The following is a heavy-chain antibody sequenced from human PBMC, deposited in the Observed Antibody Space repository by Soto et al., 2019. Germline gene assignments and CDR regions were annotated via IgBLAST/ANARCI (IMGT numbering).Heavy chain of an antibody. V-gene: IGHV3-30*18. D-gene: IGHD3-3*01. Sequence: GGSLRLSCAASGFTFSTHGMHWVRQAPGKGPEWVAVISHDGSKKYYVESVEGRFSISRDNSKSIVHLQMNNVRTEDTAVYYCAKDKGPYYDFWSGQRWFDPWGQGTLVTVSS. CDR2: ISHDGSKK. CDR1: GFTFSTHG. CDR3: AKDKGPYYDFWSGQRWFDP. J-gene: IGHJ5*02.